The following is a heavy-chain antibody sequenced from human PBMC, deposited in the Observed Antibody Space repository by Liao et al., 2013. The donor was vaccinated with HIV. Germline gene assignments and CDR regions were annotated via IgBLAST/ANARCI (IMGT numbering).Heavy chain of an antibody. CDR1: GGSISSYF. CDR2: IDISGYT. V-gene: IGHV4-4*07. CDR3: ARDRENYDFWSGQWGSNYYYYMDV. D-gene: IGHD3-3*01. Sequence: QVQLQESGPGLVKPSETLSLTCTVSGGSISSYFWSWIRQPAGKGLEWIGRIDISGYTNYNPSLKSRVTVSVDTSKNQFSLKLSSVTAADTAVYYCARDRENYDFWSGQWGSNYYYYMDVWGKGTTVTVSS. J-gene: IGHJ6*03.